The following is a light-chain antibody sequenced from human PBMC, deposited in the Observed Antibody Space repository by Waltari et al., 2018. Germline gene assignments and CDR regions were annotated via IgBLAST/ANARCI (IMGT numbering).Light chain of an antibody. Sequence: QLVLTQSPSASASLGASVKLTCTLSSGYTNYDIAWHQQQPEKGPRYLMRLKSDGNHIKGDGIPDRFSGSSSGAERYLTISSLQSDDEADYYCQTWGTGIQVFGGGTKLTVL. CDR3: QTWGTGIQV. CDR1: SGYTNYD. J-gene: IGLJ3*02. CDR2: LKSDGNH. V-gene: IGLV4-69*01.